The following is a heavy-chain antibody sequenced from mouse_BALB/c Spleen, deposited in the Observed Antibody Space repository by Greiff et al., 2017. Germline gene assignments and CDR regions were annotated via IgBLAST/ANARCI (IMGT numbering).Heavy chain of an antibody. CDR2: ISDGGSYT. V-gene: IGHV5-4*02. J-gene: IGHJ4*01. CDR1: GFTFSDYY. Sequence: EVKVVESGGGLVKPGGSLKLSCAASGFTFSDYYMYWVRQTPEKRLEWVATISDGGSYTYYPDSVKGRFTISRDNAKNNLYLQMSSLKSEDTAMYYCARVLIRDAMDYWGQGTSVTVSS. CDR3: ARVLIRDAMDY.